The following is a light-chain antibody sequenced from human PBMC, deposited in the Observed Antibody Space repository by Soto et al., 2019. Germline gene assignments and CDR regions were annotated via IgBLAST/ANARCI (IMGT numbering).Light chain of an antibody. CDR3: CSYAGSYTLV. Sequence: QSALAQPRSVSGSPGQSVTISCTGTSSDVGGYNYVYWYQQHPGKAPKLMIYDVNKRPSGVPDRFSGSKSGNTASLTISGLQAEDEADYYCCSYAGSYTLVFGTGTKVTVL. CDR1: SSDVGGYNY. J-gene: IGLJ1*01. CDR2: DVN. V-gene: IGLV2-11*01.